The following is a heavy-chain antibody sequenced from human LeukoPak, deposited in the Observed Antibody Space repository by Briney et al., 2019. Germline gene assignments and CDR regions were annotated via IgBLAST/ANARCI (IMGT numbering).Heavy chain of an antibody. CDR2: IYYSGTT. CDR1: GGSISSSTYY. Sequence: SETLSLTCTVSGGSISSSTYYWGWIRQPPGKGLDWIGSIYYSGTTYYTPSLNSRVSIFVDTSQNQYSLNLNSVTAADMAVYYCARQTGLNYGMDVWGQGTTVTVSS. V-gene: IGHV4-39*01. CDR3: ARQTGLNYGMDV. J-gene: IGHJ6*02. D-gene: IGHD3-16*01.